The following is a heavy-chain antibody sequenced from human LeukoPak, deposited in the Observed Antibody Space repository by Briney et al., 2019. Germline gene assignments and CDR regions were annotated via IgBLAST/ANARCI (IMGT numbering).Heavy chain of an antibody. CDR1: GGSISSGDYY. V-gene: IGHV4-61*08. J-gene: IGHJ6*02. CDR2: IYYSGST. Sequence: SQTLSLTCTVSGGSISSGDYYWSWIRQPPGKGLEWIGYIYYSGSTNSNPSLKSRTSLSVDTSKNQLSLQLTSVTAVDTAVYYCARCNSRDYYYGVDVWGPGITVTVSS. D-gene: IGHD4-11*01. CDR3: ARCNSRDYYYGVDV.